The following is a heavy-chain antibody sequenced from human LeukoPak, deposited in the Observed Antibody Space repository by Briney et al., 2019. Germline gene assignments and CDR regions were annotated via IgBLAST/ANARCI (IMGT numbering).Heavy chain of an antibody. V-gene: IGHV4-59*01. CDR3: ARVVRVAVTSNRFDP. CDR1: GGSINDYY. D-gene: IGHD2-21*02. Sequence: SETLSLTCTVSGGSINDYYWTCIRQAPGKGLEWIGYISNSGTTDYNPSLKSRVTMSVDTSNNEFSLRLTSVTAADTAMYYCARVVRVAVTSNRFDPWGQGTLVTVSS. CDR2: ISNSGTT. J-gene: IGHJ5*02.